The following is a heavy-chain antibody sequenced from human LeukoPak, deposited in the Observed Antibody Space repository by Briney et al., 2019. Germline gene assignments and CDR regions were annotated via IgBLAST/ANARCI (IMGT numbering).Heavy chain of an antibody. CDR1: GGSFSGYY. J-gene: IGHJ4*02. Sequence: SETLSLTCAVYGGSFSGYYWSWIRQPPGKGLEWIGEINHSGSTNYNPSLKSRVTISVDTSKHQFSLKLSSVTAADTAVYYCASGSYPFDYWGQGTLVTVSS. CDR3: ASGSYPFDY. CDR2: INHSGST. V-gene: IGHV4-34*01.